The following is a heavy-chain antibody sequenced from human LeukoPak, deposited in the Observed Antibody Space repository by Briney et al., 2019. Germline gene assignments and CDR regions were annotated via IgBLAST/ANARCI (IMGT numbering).Heavy chain of an antibody. CDR2: INWDGGAS. CDR3: VRDLSASWYSLGF. V-gene: IGHV3-20*04. J-gene: IGHJ4*01. Sequence: GGSLRLSCVASGSSTADYGMSWVRQRPGKGLEWVSGINWDGGASAYSDSVKGRFTISRDHGQNFLFLHMRDLRDDDTALYFCVRDLSASWYSLGFWGQGALLTVSS. CDR1: GSSTADYG. D-gene: IGHD6-13*01.